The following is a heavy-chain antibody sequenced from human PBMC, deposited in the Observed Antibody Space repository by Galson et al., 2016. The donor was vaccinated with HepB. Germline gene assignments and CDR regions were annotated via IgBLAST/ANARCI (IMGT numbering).Heavy chain of an antibody. D-gene: IGHD6-19*01. CDR3: ARGSSGHVEIDY. V-gene: IGHV1-69*05. CDR1: GGTFSNYA. CDR2: IIPIFGTA. J-gene: IGHJ4*02. Sequence: SVKVSCKASGGTFSNYAIRWVRQAPGQGLEWMGGIIPIFGTANYAQKFQGRVTMTRDTSTSTVYMELSSLRSEDTAVYYCARGSSGHVEIDYWGQGTLVTVSS.